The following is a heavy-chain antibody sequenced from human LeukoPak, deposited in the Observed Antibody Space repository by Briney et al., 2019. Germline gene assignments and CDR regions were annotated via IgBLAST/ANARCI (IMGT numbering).Heavy chain of an antibody. CDR1: GFTFDDYT. D-gene: IGHD2/OR15-2a*01. Sequence: QPGGSLRLSCAASGFTFDDYTMHWVRQAPGKGLEWVSLISWDGGSTYYADSVKGRFTISRDNSKNSLYPQMNSLRTEDTALYYCAKGGNRYMDVWGIGTTVTVSS. J-gene: IGHJ6*03. CDR3: AKGGNRYMDV. V-gene: IGHV3-43*01. CDR2: ISWDGGST.